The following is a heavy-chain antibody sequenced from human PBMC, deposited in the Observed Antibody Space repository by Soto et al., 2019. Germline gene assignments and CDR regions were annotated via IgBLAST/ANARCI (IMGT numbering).Heavy chain of an antibody. J-gene: IGHJ3*02. V-gene: IGHV1-69*13. CDR1: GGTFSSYA. CDR2: IIPIFGTA. Sequence: ASVKVSCKASGGTFSSYAISWVRQAPGQGLEWMGGIIPIFGTANYAQKFQGRVTITADESTSTAYMELSSLRSEDTAVYYCARELNGNPDAFDIWGQGTMVTVSS. D-gene: IGHD2-8*01. CDR3: ARELNGNPDAFDI.